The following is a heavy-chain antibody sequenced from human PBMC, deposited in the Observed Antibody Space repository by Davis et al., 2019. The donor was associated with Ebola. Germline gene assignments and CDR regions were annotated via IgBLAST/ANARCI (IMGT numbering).Heavy chain of an antibody. CDR3: ARINSYGDFDY. CDR1: GFTFSSYG. V-gene: IGHV3-33*01. D-gene: IGHD5-18*01. J-gene: IGHJ4*02. CDR2: IWYDGSNK. Sequence: PGGSLRLSCAASGFTFSSYGMHWVRQAPGKGLEWVAVIWYDGSNKYYADSVKGRFTISRDDSKNTLYLQMNSLRAEDTAVYYCARINSYGDFDYWGQGTLVTVSS.